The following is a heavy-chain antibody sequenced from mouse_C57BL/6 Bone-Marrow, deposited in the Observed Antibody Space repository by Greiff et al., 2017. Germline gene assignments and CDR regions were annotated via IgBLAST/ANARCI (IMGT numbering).Heavy chain of an antibody. CDR1: GYTFTDYY. CDR2: INPNNGGT. CDR3: ARNPEVAYFAMDY. D-gene: IGHD1-1*01. Sequence: EVQLQQSGPELVKPGASVKISCKASGYTFTDYYMNWVKQSHGKSLEWIGDINPNNGGTSYNQKFKGKATLTVDKSSSTAYMELRSLTSEDSAVYYCARNPEVAYFAMDYWGQGTSVTVSS. J-gene: IGHJ4*01. V-gene: IGHV1-26*01.